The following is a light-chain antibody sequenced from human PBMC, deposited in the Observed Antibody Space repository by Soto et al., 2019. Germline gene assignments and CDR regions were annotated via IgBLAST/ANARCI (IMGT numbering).Light chain of an antibody. CDR2: DVS. CDR1: SIDVGGYDY. CDR3: MSYTATTLYV. Sequence: QSVLTQPASVSGSPGQSITISCTGTSIDVGGYDYVSWYQQHPGKAPKLIIYDVSYRPSGISNRFSGSKSGNTASLTISGLQAEYEAEYSCMSYTATTLYVFGTGTKLTVL. J-gene: IGLJ1*01. V-gene: IGLV2-14*03.